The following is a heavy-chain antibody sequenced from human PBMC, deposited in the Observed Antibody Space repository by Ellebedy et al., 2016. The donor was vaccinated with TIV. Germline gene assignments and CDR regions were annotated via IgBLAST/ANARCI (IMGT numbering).Heavy chain of an antibody. Sequence: SETLSLTCTVSGGSISSYYWSWIRQPPGKGLEWIGFIHCSGSANNNPSLQSRVTISVDTTKNQVFLNVNSVTAADTAVYYCARTTWGTGDAIDIWGQGTMVTVSS. D-gene: IGHD3-16*01. V-gene: IGHV4-59*01. J-gene: IGHJ3*02. CDR1: GGSISSYY. CDR3: ARTTWGTGDAIDI. CDR2: IHCSGSA.